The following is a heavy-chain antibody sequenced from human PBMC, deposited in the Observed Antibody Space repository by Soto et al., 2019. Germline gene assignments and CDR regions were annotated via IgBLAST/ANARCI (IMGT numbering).Heavy chain of an antibody. CDR3: AIAHSSSFLEYYFDY. Sequence: GASVKVSCKASGGTFSSYAISWVRQAPGQGREWMGGIIPIFGTANYAQKYQGRVTITADESTSTAYMELSSLRSEDTALYYCAIAHSSSFLEYYFDYWGQGTLVTVSS. J-gene: IGHJ4*02. D-gene: IGHD6-6*01. V-gene: IGHV1-69*13. CDR2: IIPIFGTA. CDR1: GGTFSSYA.